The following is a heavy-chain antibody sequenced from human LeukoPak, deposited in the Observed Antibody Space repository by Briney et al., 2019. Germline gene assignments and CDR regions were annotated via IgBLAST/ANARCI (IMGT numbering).Heavy chain of an antibody. CDR1: GFTFSSYG. V-gene: IGHV3-30*02. Sequence: GGSLRLSCAASGFTFSSYGMHWVRQAPGKGLEWVAFIRYDGSNKYYADSVKGRFTIPRDNSKNTLYLQMNSLRAEDTAVYYCAKDVKPLVVVPAAHDYWGQGTLVTVSS. CDR2: IRYDGSNK. D-gene: IGHD2-2*01. CDR3: AKDVKPLVVVPAAHDY. J-gene: IGHJ4*02.